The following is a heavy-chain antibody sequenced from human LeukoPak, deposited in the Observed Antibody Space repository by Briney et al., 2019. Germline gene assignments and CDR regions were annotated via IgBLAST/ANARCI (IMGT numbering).Heavy chain of an antibody. CDR3: ARDGYSYGTPKEYGMDV. Sequence: SETLSLTCTVSGGSISSYYWSWIRQPPGKGLEWIGYIYYSGSTNYNPSLKSRVTISVDTSKNQFSLKLSSVTAADTAVYYCARDGYSYGTPKEYGMDVWGQGTTVTVS. J-gene: IGHJ6*02. CDR1: GGSISSYY. D-gene: IGHD5-18*01. CDR2: IYYSGST. V-gene: IGHV4-59*01.